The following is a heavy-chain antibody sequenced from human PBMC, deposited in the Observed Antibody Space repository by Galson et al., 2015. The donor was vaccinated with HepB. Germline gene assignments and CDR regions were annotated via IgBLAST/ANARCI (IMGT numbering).Heavy chain of an antibody. J-gene: IGHJ4*02. V-gene: IGHV4-34*01. CDR1: GGSFSGYY. CDR3: ARGENWNDPCFDY. Sequence: ETLSLTCAVYGGSFSGYYWSWIRQPPGKGLEWIGEINHSGSTNYNPSLKSRVTISVDTSKNQFSLKLSSVTAADTAVYYCARGENWNDPCFDYWGQGTLVTVSS. D-gene: IGHD1-1*01. CDR2: INHSGST.